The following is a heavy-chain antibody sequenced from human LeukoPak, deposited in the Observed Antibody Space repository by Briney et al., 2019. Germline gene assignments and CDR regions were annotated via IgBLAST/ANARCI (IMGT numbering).Heavy chain of an antibody. CDR1: GYTFTSYY. Sequence: GASVKVSCKASGYTFTSYYMHWVRQAPGQGLEWMGIINPTGGSTDYAQKFQGRVTITRDTSTSTVYLELSSLRSENTAVYYCARDWTSSLDYWGQGTLATVSS. CDR2: INPTGGST. CDR3: ARDWTSSLDY. D-gene: IGHD3/OR15-3a*01. J-gene: IGHJ4*02. V-gene: IGHV1-46*01.